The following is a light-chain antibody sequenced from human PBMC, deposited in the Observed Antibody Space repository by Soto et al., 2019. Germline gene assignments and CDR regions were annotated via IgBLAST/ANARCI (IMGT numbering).Light chain of an antibody. CDR3: HQFGSSPLDT. J-gene: IGKJ3*01. V-gene: IGKV3-20*01. Sequence: EIVLTQSPGTLSLSPGERATLSCRASQTISSSFLAWYQQKPGQAPRLLIYRASRRAPGIPDRFSGSGSWTDFALTVSRVEAEDFVGYYCHQFGSSPLDTFGAGTKVEIK. CDR1: QTISSSF. CDR2: RAS.